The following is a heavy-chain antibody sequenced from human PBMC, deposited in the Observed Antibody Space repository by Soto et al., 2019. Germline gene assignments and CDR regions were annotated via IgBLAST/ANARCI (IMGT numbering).Heavy chain of an antibody. CDR1: GYTFTGYY. Sequence: GASVKVSCTASGYTFTGYYMHWVRQAPGQGLEWMGWINPNSGGTNYAQKFQGRVTMTRDTSISKAYMELSRLRSDDTAVYYWERARGRSGWYVFAVWGQGTLGAVS. CDR3: ERARGRSGWYVFAV. V-gene: IGHV1-2*02. J-gene: IGHJ4*02. CDR2: INPNSGGT. D-gene: IGHD6-19*01.